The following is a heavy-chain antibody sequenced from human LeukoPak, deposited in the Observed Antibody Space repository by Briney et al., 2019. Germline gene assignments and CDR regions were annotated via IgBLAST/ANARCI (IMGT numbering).Heavy chain of an antibody. CDR1: GGSISSYY. J-gene: IGHJ6*02. D-gene: IGHD1-26*01. V-gene: IGHV4-59*12. CDR2: IYYSGST. CDR3: ARSVGELYYYYYGMDV. Sequence: SETLSLTCTVSGGSISSYYWSWIRQPPGKGLEWIGYIYYSGSTNYNPSLKSRVTISVDTSKNQFSLKLSSVTAADTAVYYCARSVGELYYYYYGMDVWGQGTTVTVSS.